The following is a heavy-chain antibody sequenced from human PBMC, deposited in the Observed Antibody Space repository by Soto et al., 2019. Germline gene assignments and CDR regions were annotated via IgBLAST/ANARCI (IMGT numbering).Heavy chain of an antibody. Sequence: ASVKVSCKASGYTFTSYYMHWVRQAPGQGLEWMGIINPSGGSTSYAQKFQGRVTMTRDTSTSTVYMELSSLRSEDTAVYYCARDKVTFRDSSGYYSKLFDYWGQGTLVTVSS. V-gene: IGHV1-46*01. J-gene: IGHJ4*02. CDR1: GYTFTSYY. D-gene: IGHD3-22*01. CDR3: ARDKVTFRDSSGYYSKLFDY. CDR2: INPSGGST.